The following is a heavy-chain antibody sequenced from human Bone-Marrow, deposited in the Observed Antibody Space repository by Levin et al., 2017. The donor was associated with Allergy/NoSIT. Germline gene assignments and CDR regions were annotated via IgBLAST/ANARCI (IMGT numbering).Heavy chain of an antibody. Sequence: SQTLSLTCTVSSGSITNYYWSWIRQPPGKRLEWIGFIYYNGDTNYNPSLQSRVSMSIDTSEKQFSLRLRSVTAADTAMYYCASGPLTMVRGIILSWGQGTQVTVSS. J-gene: IGHJ5*02. CDR3: ASGPLTMVRGIILS. CDR1: SGSITNYY. CDR2: IYYNGDT. D-gene: IGHD3-10*01. V-gene: IGHV4-59*01.